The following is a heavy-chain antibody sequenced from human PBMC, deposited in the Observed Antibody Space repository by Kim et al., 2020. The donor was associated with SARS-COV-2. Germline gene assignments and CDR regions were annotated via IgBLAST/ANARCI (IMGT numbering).Heavy chain of an antibody. CDR1: GYTFTSYY. CDR2: INPSGGST. J-gene: IGHJ5*02. D-gene: IGHD3-22*01. Sequence: ASVKVSCKASGYTFTSYYMHWVRQAPGQGLEWMGIINPSGGSTSYAQKFQGRVTMTRDTSTSTVYMELSSLRSEDTAVYYCARGGDSSGYYLNWFDPWGQGTLVTVSS. V-gene: IGHV1-46*01. CDR3: ARGGDSSGYYLNWFDP.